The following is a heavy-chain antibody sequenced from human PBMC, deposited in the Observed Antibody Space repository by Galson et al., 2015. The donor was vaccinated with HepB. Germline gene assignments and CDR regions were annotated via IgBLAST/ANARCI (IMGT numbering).Heavy chain of an antibody. CDR2: MNPNSGNT. Sequence: SVKVSCKASGYTFTSYDINWVRQATGQGLEWMGWMNPNSGNTGYAQKFQGRVTMTRNTSISTAYMELSSLRSEDTAVYYCARGRPHSSSWYWSVYYFDYWGQGTLVTVSS. CDR3: ARGRPHSSSWYWSVYYFDY. D-gene: IGHD6-13*01. V-gene: IGHV1-8*01. CDR1: GYTFTSYD. J-gene: IGHJ4*02.